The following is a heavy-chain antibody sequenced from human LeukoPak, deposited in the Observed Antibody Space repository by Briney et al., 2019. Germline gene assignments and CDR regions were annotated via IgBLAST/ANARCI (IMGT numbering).Heavy chain of an antibody. Sequence: QPGGSLRLSCAASGFTFSSYAMSWVRQAPGKGLEWVSAISGSGGSTYYADSVRGRFTISRDNSKNTLCLQMNSLRAEDTAVYYCAKMVVTAIQGWFDPWGQGTLVTVSS. CDR3: AKMVVTAIQGWFDP. D-gene: IGHD2-21*02. CDR1: GFTFSSYA. CDR2: ISGSGGST. J-gene: IGHJ5*02. V-gene: IGHV3-23*01.